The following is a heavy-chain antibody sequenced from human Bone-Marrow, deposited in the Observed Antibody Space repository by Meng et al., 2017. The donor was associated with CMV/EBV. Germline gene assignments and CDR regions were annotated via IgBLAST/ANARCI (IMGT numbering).Heavy chain of an antibody. J-gene: IGHJ3*02. Sequence: SETLSLTCTVSGGSISSFYWSWIRQPPGKGLEWIGDIYYSGSTNYNPSLKSRVTISVDTSKNQFSLKLSSVTAADTAVYYCASSNYYDSSSYSLFDAFDIWGQGTMVTVSS. CDR2: IYYSGST. D-gene: IGHD3-22*01. CDR1: GGSISSFY. CDR3: ASSNYYDSSSYSLFDAFDI. V-gene: IGHV4-59*01.